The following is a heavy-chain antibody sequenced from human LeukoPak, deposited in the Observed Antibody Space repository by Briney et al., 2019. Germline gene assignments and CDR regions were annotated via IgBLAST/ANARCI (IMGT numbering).Heavy chain of an antibody. CDR3: ARGGYDILTGSGYDY. V-gene: IGHV3-21*01. CDR2: ISRSSSYI. D-gene: IGHD3-9*01. CDR1: GFTFSSYS. Sequence: GGSLRLSCAASGFTFSSYSMNWVRQAPGKGLEGVSSISRSSSYIYYVDSVKGRFTISRDNAKNSLYLQMNSLRAEDTAVYYCARGGYDILTGSGYDYWGQGTLVTVSS. J-gene: IGHJ4*02.